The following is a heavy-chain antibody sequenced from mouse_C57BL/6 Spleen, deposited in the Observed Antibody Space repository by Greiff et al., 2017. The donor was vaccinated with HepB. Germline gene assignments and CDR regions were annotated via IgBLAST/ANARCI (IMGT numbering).Heavy chain of an antibody. Sequence: VQLQQSGPELVKPGASVKISCKASGYTFTDYYMNWVKQSHGKSLEWIGDINPNNGGTSYNQKFKGKATLTVDKSSSTAYMELRSLTSEDSAVYYCARAGYDDYAMDYWGQGTSVTVSS. D-gene: IGHD2-2*01. CDR2: INPNNGGT. J-gene: IGHJ4*01. V-gene: IGHV1-26*01. CDR3: ARAGYDDYAMDY. CDR1: GYTFTDYY.